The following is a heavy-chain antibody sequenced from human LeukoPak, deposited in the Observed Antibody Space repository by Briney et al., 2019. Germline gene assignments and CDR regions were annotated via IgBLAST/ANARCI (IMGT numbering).Heavy chain of an antibody. CDR2: IYYSGST. CDR1: GGSISSSSYY. CDR3: ARVVARDGYNPGIFDY. Sequence: PSETLSLTCTVSGGSISSSSYYWGWIRQPPGKGLEWIGSIYYSGSTYYNPSLKSRVTISVDTSKNQFSLKLSSVTAADTAVYYCARVVARDGYNPGIFDYWGQGTLVTVSS. D-gene: IGHD5-24*01. J-gene: IGHJ4*02. V-gene: IGHV4-39*07.